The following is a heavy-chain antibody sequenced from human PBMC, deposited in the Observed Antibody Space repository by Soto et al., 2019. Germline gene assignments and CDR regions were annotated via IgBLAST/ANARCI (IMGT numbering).Heavy chain of an antibody. Sequence: QVQLVESGGGVVQPGRSLRLSCAASGGTFSSYAISWVRQAPGQGLEWMGGIIPIFGTANYAQKFQGRVTITADKSTSTAYMELSSLRSEDTAVYYCARDGGYCSGGSCYWMGGGFDPWGQGTLVTVSS. V-gene: IGHV1-69*06. CDR1: GGTFSSYA. J-gene: IGHJ5*02. CDR3: ARDGGYCSGGSCYWMGGGFDP. CDR2: IIPIFGTA. D-gene: IGHD2-15*01.